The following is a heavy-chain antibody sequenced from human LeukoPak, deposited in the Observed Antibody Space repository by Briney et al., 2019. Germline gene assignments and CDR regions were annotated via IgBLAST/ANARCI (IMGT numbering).Heavy chain of an antibody. CDR3: ARGYCTNGVCSADYFDY. CDR1: GGSISSGGYY. J-gene: IGHJ4*02. CDR2: IYNSGST. V-gene: IGHV4-31*03. Sequence: SETLSLTCTVSGGSISSGGYYWNWIRPHPGKGLEWIGYIYNSGSTYYNPSLKSRSTISVDTSKNQFSLKLSSVTAADTAVYYCARGYCTNGVCSADYFDYWGQGTLVTVSS. D-gene: IGHD2-8*01.